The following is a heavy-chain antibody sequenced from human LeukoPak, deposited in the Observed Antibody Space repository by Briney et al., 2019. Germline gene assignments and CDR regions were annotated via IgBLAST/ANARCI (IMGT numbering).Heavy chain of an antibody. CDR1: GYSFTSYW. J-gene: IGHJ3*02. D-gene: IGHD1-26*01. Sequence: KTGESLKISCKGSGYSFTSYWIGWVRQMPGKGLEWMGIIYPGDSDTRYSPSFQGQVTISADKSISTAYLQWSSLKASDTAMYYCARQFDRSGSYYVTSFDAFDIWGQGTMVTVSS. CDR3: ARQFDRSGSYYVTSFDAFDI. CDR2: IYPGDSDT. V-gene: IGHV5-51*01.